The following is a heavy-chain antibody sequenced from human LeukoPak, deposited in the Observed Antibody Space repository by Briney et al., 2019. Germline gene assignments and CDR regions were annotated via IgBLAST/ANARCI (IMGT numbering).Heavy chain of an antibody. CDR3: ATDYGSGSCYKGGSLAY. V-gene: IGHV1-69*13. D-gene: IGHD3-10*01. Sequence: ASVKVSCKASGGTFSSYGISWVRQAPGQGLEWMGGIIPIFGTANYAQKFQGRVTITADESTSTAYMELSSLRSEDTAVYYCATDYGSGSCYKGGSLAYWGQGTLVTVSS. J-gene: IGHJ4*02. CDR2: IIPIFGTA. CDR1: GGTFSSYG.